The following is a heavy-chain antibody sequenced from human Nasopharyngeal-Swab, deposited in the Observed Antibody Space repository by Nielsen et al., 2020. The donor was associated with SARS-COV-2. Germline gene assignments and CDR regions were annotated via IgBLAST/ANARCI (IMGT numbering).Heavy chain of an antibody. CDR2: ISSNGSST. J-gene: IGHJ4*02. D-gene: IGHD1-20*01. V-gene: IGHV3-64D*08. Sequence: VRQAPGKGLEYVSAISSNGSSTYYADSVKGRFTISRDNSKNTLYLQMSSLRAEDTAVYYCVKGLSITGTKRFDYWGQGTLVTVSS. CDR3: VKGLSITGTKRFDY.